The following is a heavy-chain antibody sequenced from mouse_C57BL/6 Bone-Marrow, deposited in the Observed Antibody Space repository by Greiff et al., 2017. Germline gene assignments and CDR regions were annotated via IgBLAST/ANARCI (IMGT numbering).Heavy chain of an antibody. CDR3: ARGDYDVPFAY. V-gene: IGHV3-1*01. CDR2: ISYSGST. J-gene: IGHJ3*01. D-gene: IGHD2-4*01. CDR1: GYSITSGYD. Sequence: EVQLQQSGPGMVKPSQSLSLTCTVTGYSITSGYDWHWIRHFPGNKLELMGNISYSGSTNYNPSLKSRIPITHDTSKNHFFLKLNAVTTEDTATYYCARGDYDVPFAYWGQGTLVTVSA.